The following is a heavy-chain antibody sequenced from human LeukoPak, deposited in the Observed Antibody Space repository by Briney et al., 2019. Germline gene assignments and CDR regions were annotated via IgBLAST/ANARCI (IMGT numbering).Heavy chain of an antibody. V-gene: IGHV3-21*01. CDR1: GFTFSSYS. D-gene: IGHD5-12*01. Sequence: GGSLRLSCAASGFTFSSYSMNWVRQAPGKGLEWVSSISSSSSYIYYADSVKGRFTISRDNATNSLYLQMNSLRAEDTAVYYCARDGLVATGALDYWGQGTLVTVSS. CDR3: ARDGLVATGALDY. CDR2: ISSSSSYI. J-gene: IGHJ4*02.